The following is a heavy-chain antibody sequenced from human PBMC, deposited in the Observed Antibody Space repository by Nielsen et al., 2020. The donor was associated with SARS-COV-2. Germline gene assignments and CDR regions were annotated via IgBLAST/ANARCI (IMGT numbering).Heavy chain of an antibody. CDR2: ISSDGREK. J-gene: IGHJ4*02. CDR1: AFTFSNYA. D-gene: IGHD3-3*01. Sequence: GESLRLSCAASAFTFSNYAVHWVRQAPGKGLEWVAVISSDGREKYYADSVRGRFSISRDTSKNTVYLQMNSVRADDTGVYYCANFWDWGQGTLVTVSS. CDR3: ANFWD. V-gene: IGHV3-30*04.